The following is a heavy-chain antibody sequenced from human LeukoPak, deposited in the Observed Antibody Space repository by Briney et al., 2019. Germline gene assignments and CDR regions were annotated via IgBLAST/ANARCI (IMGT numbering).Heavy chain of an antibody. CDR2: IRSKANSYAT. D-gene: IGHD6-13*01. V-gene: IGHV3-73*01. CDR3: ARGPTSIAAAGKFDY. J-gene: IGHJ4*02. Sequence: PGGSLRLSCAASGFSFSGSAMHWVRQASGKGLEWVGRIRSKANSYATAYAASVKGRFTISRDDSKNTAYLQMNSLKTEDTAVYYCARGPTSIAAAGKFDYWGQGTLVTVSS. CDR1: GFSFSGSA.